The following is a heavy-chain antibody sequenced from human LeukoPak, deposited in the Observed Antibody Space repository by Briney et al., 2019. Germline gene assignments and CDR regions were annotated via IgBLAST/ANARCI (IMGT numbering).Heavy chain of an antibody. CDR3: AGALGLGPGGYFDY. V-gene: IGHV1-69*13. CDR2: IIPIFGTA. Sequence: GASVKVSCKASGGTFSSYAISWVRQAPGQGLEWMGGIIPIFGTANYAQKFQGRVTITADESTSTAYMELSSLRSEDTAVYCCAGALGLGPGGYFDYWGQGTLVTVSS. CDR1: GGTFSSYA. J-gene: IGHJ4*02. D-gene: IGHD3-10*01.